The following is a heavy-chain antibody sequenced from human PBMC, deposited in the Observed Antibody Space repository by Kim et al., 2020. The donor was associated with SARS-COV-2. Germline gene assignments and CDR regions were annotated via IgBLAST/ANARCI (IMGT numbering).Heavy chain of an antibody. V-gene: IGHV4-39*01. CDR1: GGSISSSSYY. CDR2: IYYSGST. CDR3: ARTPELEPRGGAFDI. Sequence: SETLSLTCTVSGGSISSSSYYWGWIRQPPGKGLEWIGSIYYSGSTYYNPSLKSRVTISVDTSKNQFSLKLSSVTAADTAVYYCARTPELEPRGGAFDIWGQGTMVTVSS. J-gene: IGHJ3*02. D-gene: IGHD1-1*01.